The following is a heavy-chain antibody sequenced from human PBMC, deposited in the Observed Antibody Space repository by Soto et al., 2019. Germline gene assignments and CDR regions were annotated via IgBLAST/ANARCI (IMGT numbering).Heavy chain of an antibody. CDR1: GASVAGGSYY. D-gene: IGHD5-12*01. CDR2: IPSRGRP. J-gene: IGHJ5*02. CDR3: ARDAYSGYDFGL. Sequence: QVQLRESGPGLVKPSQTLSLTCSVSGASVAGGSYYWSWVRQPPGKGPEWIGYIPSRGRPFYNPSLSSRGTISADTSKNQLSLQLTSVTAADTAVYYCARDAYSGYDFGLWGQGTLVTVSS. V-gene: IGHV4-30-4*01.